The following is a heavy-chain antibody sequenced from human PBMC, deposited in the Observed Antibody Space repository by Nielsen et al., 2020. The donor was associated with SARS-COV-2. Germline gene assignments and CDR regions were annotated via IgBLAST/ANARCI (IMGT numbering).Heavy chain of an antibody. CDR1: GFTFSNAW. Sequence: GESLKISCAASGFTFSNAWMSWVRQAPGKGLEWVGRIKSKTGGGTTDYAAPVKGRFTISRDDSKNTLYLQMNSLKTEDTAVYYCTTARDGYNRWGQGTLVTVSS. V-gene: IGHV3-15*01. D-gene: IGHD5-24*01. CDR3: TTARDGYNR. CDR2: IKSKTGGGTT. J-gene: IGHJ4*02.